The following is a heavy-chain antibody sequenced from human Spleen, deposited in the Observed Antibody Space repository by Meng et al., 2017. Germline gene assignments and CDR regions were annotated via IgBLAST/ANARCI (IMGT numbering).Heavy chain of an antibody. Sequence: GESLKISCAASGFTFSTAWMTWVRQAPGKGLEWVSFFSGGGSTYHYSDSVKGRFTISSDNSKNTLFLQMLSLRAEETAVYYCARVWLTSSGHLYSFNGLDVWGQGTRVTVSS. D-gene: IGHD2-15*01. CDR3: ARVWLTSSGHLYSFNGLDV. V-gene: IGHV3-23*01. J-gene: IGHJ6*02. CDR2: FSGGGSTY. CDR1: GFTFSTAW.